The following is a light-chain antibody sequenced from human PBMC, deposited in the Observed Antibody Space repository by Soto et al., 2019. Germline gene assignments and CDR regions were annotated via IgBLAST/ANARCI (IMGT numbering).Light chain of an antibody. Sequence: QSALTQPASVSGSPGQSITISCTGTSSDVGSYNLVSWYQQHPGKAPKLMIYGVSKRPSGVSNRFSGSKSGNTASLTISGLQAEDEADYYCCSYAGSSTLYVFGTGTKLTVL. J-gene: IGLJ1*01. CDR1: SSDVGSYNL. CDR2: GVS. V-gene: IGLV2-23*02. CDR3: CSYAGSSTLYV.